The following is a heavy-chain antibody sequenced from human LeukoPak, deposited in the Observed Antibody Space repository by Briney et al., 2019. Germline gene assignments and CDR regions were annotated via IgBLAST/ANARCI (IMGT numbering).Heavy chain of an antibody. J-gene: IGHJ5*02. CDR1: GFTFSSYS. CDR2: IKQDGSEK. Sequence: GGSLRLSCAASGFTFSSYSMSWVRQAPGKGLEWVANIKQDGSEKYYVDSVKGRFTISRDNAKNSLYLQMNSLRAEDTAVYYCARDNTDWFDPWGQGTLVTVSS. CDR3: ARDNTDWFDP. V-gene: IGHV3-7*01.